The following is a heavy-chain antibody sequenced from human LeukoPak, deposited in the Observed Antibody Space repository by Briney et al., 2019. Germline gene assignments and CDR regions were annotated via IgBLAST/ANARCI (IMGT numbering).Heavy chain of an antibody. J-gene: IGHJ4*02. CDR2: INPNSGGT. D-gene: IGHD6-19*01. CDR3: AKERNLEIAVAGTIFDY. Sequence: ASVKVSCKASGYTFTGYYMHWVRQAPGQGLEWMGWINPNSGGTNYAQKFQGRVTMTRDTSISTAYMELSRLRSDDTAVYYCAKERNLEIAVAGTIFDYWGQGTLVTVSS. CDR1: GYTFTGYY. V-gene: IGHV1-2*02.